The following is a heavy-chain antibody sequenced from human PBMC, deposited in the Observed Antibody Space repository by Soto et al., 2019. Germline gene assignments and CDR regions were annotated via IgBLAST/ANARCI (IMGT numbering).Heavy chain of an antibody. J-gene: IGHJ4*02. CDR2: IKQDGSEK. CDR3: VGSRGY. D-gene: IGHD1-1*01. Sequence: VQVVESGGALVQSGVSLRLSCVASGITSSSNFWMHWVRQAPGKGLDWVANIKQDGSEKYYVDSVKGRFTISRDNAKNSVFLQMNRLRDDDTAVYYCVGSRGYWGQGTLVTVSS. CDR1: GITSSSNFW. V-gene: IGHV3-7*05.